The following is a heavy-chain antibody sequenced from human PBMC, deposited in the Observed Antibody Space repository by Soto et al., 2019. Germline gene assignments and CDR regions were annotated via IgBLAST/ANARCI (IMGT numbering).Heavy chain of an antibody. CDR3: AKPILQLYYYYYMDV. V-gene: IGHV4-61*01. CDR2: IYYSGST. J-gene: IGHJ6*03. Sequence: SETLSLTCTVSGGSVSSGSYYWSWIRQPPGKGLEWIGYIYYSGSTNYNPSLKSRVTISVDTSKNQFSLKLSSVTAADTAVYYCAKPILQLYYYYYMDVWGKGTTVTVSS. CDR1: GGSVSSGSYY. D-gene: IGHD1-1*01.